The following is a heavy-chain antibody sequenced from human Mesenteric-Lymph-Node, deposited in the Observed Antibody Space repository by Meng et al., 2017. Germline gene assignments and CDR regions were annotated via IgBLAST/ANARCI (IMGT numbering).Heavy chain of an antibody. CDR1: GYSFSGYY. V-gene: IGHV1-2*02. J-gene: IGHJ3*02. CDR2: IRPDSGDT. D-gene: IGHD1-26*01. Sequence: ASVKVSCKASGYSFSGYYILWVRQAPGQGLEWLGGIRPDSGDTHYAQKLQGRVTVTRDTSISTAYMELSRLRSDDTAVYYCARGFGGIVGAMDAFDIWGQGTMVTVSS. CDR3: ARGFGGIVGAMDAFDI.